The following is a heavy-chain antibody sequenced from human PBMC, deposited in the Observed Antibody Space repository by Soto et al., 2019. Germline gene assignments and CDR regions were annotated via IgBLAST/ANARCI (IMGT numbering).Heavy chain of an antibody. CDR1: GYTFTSYD. V-gene: IGHV1-8*01. CDR2: MNPNSGNT. Sequence: ASVKVSCKASGYTFTSYDINWVRQATGQGLEWMGWMNPNSGNTGYAQRFQGRVTMTRNTSISTAYMELSSLRSEDTAVYYCARSRGRGYSYVLNYWGQGTLVTVSS. D-gene: IGHD5-18*01. CDR3: ARSRGRGYSYVLNY. J-gene: IGHJ4*02.